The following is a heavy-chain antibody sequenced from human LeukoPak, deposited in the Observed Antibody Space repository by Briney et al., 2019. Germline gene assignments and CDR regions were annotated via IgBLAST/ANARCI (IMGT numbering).Heavy chain of an antibody. D-gene: IGHD3-16*02. Sequence: SETLSLTCTVSGGSISSSGYYWGLIRQPPGKGLEWIGSIYYTGSTYYNPSLKSRVTISVDTSKNQFSLNLSSVTAADTAVYYCARSPDYAYVWGSYRPPRFDYWGQGSLVIVSS. J-gene: IGHJ4*02. CDR2: IYYTGST. CDR3: ARSPDYAYVWGSYRPPRFDY. CDR1: GGSISSSGYY. V-gene: IGHV4-39*07.